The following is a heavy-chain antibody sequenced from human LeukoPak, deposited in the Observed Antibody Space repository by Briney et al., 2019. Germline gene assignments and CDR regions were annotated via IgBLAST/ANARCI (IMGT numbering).Heavy chain of an antibody. J-gene: IGHJ3*02. Sequence: SETLSLTCTVSGGSTSSSSFYWGWIRQPPGKGLECIGRISYSGRTYYNPSLQSRVTISVDTSKNQFSLRLSSVTAADTAVYYCARAYSYGLIHDAFDIWGQGTMVTVSS. CDR1: GGSTSSSSFY. D-gene: IGHD5-18*01. V-gene: IGHV4-39*01. CDR2: ISYSGRT. CDR3: ARAYSYGLIHDAFDI.